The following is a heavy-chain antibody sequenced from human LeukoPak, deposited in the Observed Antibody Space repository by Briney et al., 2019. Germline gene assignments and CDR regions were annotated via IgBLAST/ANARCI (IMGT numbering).Heavy chain of an antibody. J-gene: IGHJ4*02. D-gene: IGHD1-26*01. V-gene: IGHV3-23*01. CDR3: ARAAGYSGSYTVIDC. Sequence: GGSLTLSCEGSGFSFGPYAMGWVRQAPGKGLEWVADISGRGDQIHYADSVKGRFTISRDNSKNTLYLQMNSLRAEDTAVYYCARAAGYSGSYTVIDCWGQGTLVTVSS. CDR1: GFSFGPYA. CDR2: ISGRGDQI.